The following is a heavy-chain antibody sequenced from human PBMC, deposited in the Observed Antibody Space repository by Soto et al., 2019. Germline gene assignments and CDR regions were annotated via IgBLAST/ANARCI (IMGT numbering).Heavy chain of an antibody. CDR2: IYYSGST. D-gene: IGHD3-22*01. CDR3: AREMNYYDTSGDSYFDY. Sequence: QVQLQESGPGLVKPSQTLSLTCTVSGGSISSGTYHWTWIRQHPEKGLEWIGYIYYSGSTYYNPSLKIRVTLSVDTSKNQFSLRLSSVTAADTAVYYCAREMNYYDTSGDSYFDYWGQGTLVTVSS. J-gene: IGHJ4*02. V-gene: IGHV4-31*03. CDR1: GGSISSGTYH.